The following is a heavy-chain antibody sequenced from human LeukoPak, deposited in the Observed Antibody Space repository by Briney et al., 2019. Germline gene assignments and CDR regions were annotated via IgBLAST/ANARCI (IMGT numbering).Heavy chain of an antibody. J-gene: IGHJ4*02. Sequence: SETLSLTCTVSGGSISSSSYSWGWIRQPPGKGLEWIGSIYYSGTTYYNPSLKSRVTISVDTSKIQFSLKLSSVAATDTAVYYCARGQYLVYWGQGTLVTVSS. D-gene: IGHD2-2*01. CDR2: IYYSGTT. CDR3: ARGQYLVY. V-gene: IGHV4-39*01. CDR1: GGSISSSSYS.